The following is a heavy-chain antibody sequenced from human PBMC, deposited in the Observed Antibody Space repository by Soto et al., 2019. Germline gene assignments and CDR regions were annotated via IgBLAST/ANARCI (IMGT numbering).Heavy chain of an antibody. CDR2: ISANGRNT. CDR1: GFTFSSYA. D-gene: IGHD5-18*01. V-gene: IGHV3-23*01. CDR3: ANDLSSLGWLALGAPFDS. J-gene: IGHJ4*02. Sequence: EVHLLESGGNVVQPGGSLRLSCAASGFTFSSYAMNWVRQAPGKGLEWVSSISANGRNTYYADSVKGRFTISRDRSKNTLYLQLDSLRVEDTAIYCCANDLSSLGWLALGAPFDSWGQGTLVTVSS.